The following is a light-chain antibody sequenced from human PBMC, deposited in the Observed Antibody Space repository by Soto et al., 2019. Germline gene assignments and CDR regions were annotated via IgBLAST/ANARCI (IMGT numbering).Light chain of an antibody. J-gene: IGKJ1*01. V-gene: IGKV1-5*01. CDR2: DAS. CDR1: QSIRYW. Sequence: IQMTQSTSTLSGSVGDRVTITCRASQSIRYWVAWYQHKPGKAPKLLIYDASTLESGVPTRFSGSGSGTEFTLTISSLHPDDFATYYCQQYNILSTFGQGTKVDI. CDR3: QQYNILST.